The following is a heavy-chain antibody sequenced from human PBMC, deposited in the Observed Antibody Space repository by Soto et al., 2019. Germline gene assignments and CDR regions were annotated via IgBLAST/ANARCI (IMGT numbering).Heavy chain of an antibody. CDR1: GFTFSSYW. J-gene: IGHJ4*02. D-gene: IGHD3-22*01. CDR3: ATYYYDSSDVITSFDY. CDR2: IKQDGSEK. Sequence: GGSLRLFCAASGFTFSSYWMSWVRQAPGKGLEWVANIKQDGSEKYYVDSVKGRFTISRDNAKNSLYLQMNSLRAEDTAVYYCATYYYDSSDVITSFDYWGQGTLVTVSS. V-gene: IGHV3-7*01.